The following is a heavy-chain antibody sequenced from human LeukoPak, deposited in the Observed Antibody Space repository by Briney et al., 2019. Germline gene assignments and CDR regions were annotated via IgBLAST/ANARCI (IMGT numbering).Heavy chain of an antibody. CDR3: AKGDDSSGYYYDAFDI. V-gene: IGHV3-23*01. J-gene: IGHJ3*02. CDR1: GFTFSSYA. CDR2: ISGSGGST. Sequence: AGGSLRLSCAASGFTFSSYAMSWVRQAPGKGLEWVSAISGSGGSTYYADSVKGRFTISRDNSKNTLYLQMNSLRAEDTAVYYCAKGDDSSGYYYDAFDIWGQGTMVTVSS. D-gene: IGHD3-22*01.